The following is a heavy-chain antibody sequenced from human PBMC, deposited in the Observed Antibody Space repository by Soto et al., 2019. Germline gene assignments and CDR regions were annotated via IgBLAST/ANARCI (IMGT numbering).Heavy chain of an antibody. V-gene: IGHV4-39*01. D-gene: IGHD4-17*01. J-gene: IGHJ4*02. Sequence: QLQLQESGSGLVKPSETLSLTCTVSNGSISSRSSYWGWIRQTPGKGLEWIGSIYYIGNTYCNPALMSRVTKPIDASKPQFPLKLSSVTAADTAVYLCGGQDYGAKGYYFETWGQGTLVTVSP. CDR2: IYYIGNT. CDR3: GGQDYGAKGYYFET. CDR1: NGSISSRSSY.